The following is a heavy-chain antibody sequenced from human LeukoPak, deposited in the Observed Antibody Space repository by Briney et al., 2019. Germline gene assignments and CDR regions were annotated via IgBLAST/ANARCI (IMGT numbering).Heavy chain of an antibody. CDR1: GGSISSGNYY. CDR2: IYTSGST. J-gene: IGHJ1*01. Sequence: SETLSLTCTVSGGSISSGNYYGSWIRQPAGKGLEWIGRIYTSGSTNYNPSLKSRVTISVDTAKNQFSLKLSSVTAADTAVYYCARGLEYFQHWGQGTLVTVSS. V-gene: IGHV4-61*02. CDR3: ARGLEYFQH. D-gene: IGHD5-12*01.